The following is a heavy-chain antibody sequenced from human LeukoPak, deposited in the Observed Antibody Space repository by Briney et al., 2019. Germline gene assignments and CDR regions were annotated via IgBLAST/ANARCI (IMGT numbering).Heavy chain of an antibody. J-gene: IGHJ4*02. V-gene: IGHV3-21*01. CDR1: GFTFSSYS. D-gene: IGHD3-10*01. CDR2: ISSSSSNI. Sequence: PGGSLRLSCAASGFTFSSYSMNWVRQAPGKGLEWVSSISSSSSNIYYADSAKGRFTVSRDNAKNSLYLQMNSLRAEDTAVYYCARTYYYGSGSYFFPPDYWGQGTLVTVSS. CDR3: ARTYYYGSGSYFFPPDY.